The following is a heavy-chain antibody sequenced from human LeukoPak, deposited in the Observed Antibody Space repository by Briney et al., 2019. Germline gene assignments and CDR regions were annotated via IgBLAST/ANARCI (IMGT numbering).Heavy chain of an antibody. CDR1: GYTFTSYG. CDR2: IIPILGIA. V-gene: IGHV1-69*04. CDR3: AARVLRCGGDCYLRY. J-gene: IGHJ4*02. D-gene: IGHD2-21*02. Sequence: ASVKVSCKASGYTFTSYGISWVRPAPGQGLEWMGRIIPILGIANYAQKFQGRVTITADKSTSTAYMELSSLRSEDTAVYYCAARVLRCGGDCYLRYWGQGTLVTVSS.